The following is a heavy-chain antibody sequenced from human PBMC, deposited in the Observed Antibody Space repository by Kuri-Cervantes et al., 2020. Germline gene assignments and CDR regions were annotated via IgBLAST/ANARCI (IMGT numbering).Heavy chain of an antibody. V-gene: IGHV3-48*02. CDR3: AREERVATTLWGNYYYGMDV. J-gene: IGHJ6*02. D-gene: IGHD1-26*01. Sequence: GGSLRLSCAASGFTFSSYSMNWVRQAPGKGLEWVSYISSSSSTTYYADSVKGRFTISRDNAKNSLYLQMNSLRDEDTAVYYCAREERVATTLWGNYYYGMDVWGQGTTVTVSS. CDR1: GFTFSSYS. CDR2: ISSSSSTT.